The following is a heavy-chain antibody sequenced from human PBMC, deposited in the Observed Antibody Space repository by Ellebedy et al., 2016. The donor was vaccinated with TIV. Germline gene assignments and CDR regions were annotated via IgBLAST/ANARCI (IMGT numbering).Heavy chain of an antibody. J-gene: IGHJ3*02. Sequence: SETLSLXXTVSDGSISGSNFYWGWIRQPPGKGLEWIGSISYSGSTYYSPSLKSRVSTSVTPSKSQFSLKLSSVTATDTAVYYCVRGVTGYNMDAFDIWGQGTMVTVSS. CDR2: ISYSGST. CDR3: VRGVTGYNMDAFDI. V-gene: IGHV4-39*01. D-gene: IGHD5-24*01. CDR1: DGSISGSNFY.